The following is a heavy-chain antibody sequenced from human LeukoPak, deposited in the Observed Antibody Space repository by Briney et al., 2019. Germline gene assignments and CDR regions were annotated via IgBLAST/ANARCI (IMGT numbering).Heavy chain of an antibody. D-gene: IGHD3-22*01. CDR2: INPNSGGT. J-gene: IGHJ4*02. Sequence: GASVKVSCKASGYTFTSYGISWVRQAPGQGLEWMGWINPNSGGTNYAQKFQGRVTMTRDTSISTAYMELSRLRSDDTAVYYCARKPLEDYYDSSGYYSHFDYWGQGTLVTVSS. CDR1: GYTFTSYG. V-gene: IGHV1-2*02. CDR3: ARKPLEDYYDSSGYYSHFDY.